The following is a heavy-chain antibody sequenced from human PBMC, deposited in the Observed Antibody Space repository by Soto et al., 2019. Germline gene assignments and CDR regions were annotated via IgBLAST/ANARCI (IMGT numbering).Heavy chain of an antibody. Sequence: QVHLVESGGGVVQPGRSLRLSCAASGFTFSNYGMHWVRQAPGKGLEWVSYVWYDGTNSHYAGSVRGRFTISRDNSKNMLFLEMTPLTAADTAVYYCARDDGSGPDYWGQGTLVTVSS. CDR1: GFTFSNYG. J-gene: IGHJ4*02. CDR3: ARDDGSGPDY. D-gene: IGHD3-10*01. CDR2: VWYDGTNS. V-gene: IGHV3-33*01.